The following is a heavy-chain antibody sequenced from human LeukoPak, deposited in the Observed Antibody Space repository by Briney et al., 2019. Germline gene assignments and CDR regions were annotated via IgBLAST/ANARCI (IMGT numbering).Heavy chain of an antibody. D-gene: IGHD4-23*01. CDR2: ISAYNGNT. CDR3: ARDYGGKRSCFDP. CDR1: GGTFSSYA. V-gene: IGHV1-18*01. Sequence: ASVKVSCKASGGTFSSYAISWVRQAPGQGLKWMGWISAYNGNTNYAQTLQGRVTMTTDTSTSTAYMELRSLRSDDTAVYYCARDYGGKRSCFDPWGQGTLVTVSS. J-gene: IGHJ5*02.